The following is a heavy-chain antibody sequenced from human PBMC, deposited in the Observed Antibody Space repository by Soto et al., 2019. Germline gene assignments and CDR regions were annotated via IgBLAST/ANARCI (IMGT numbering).Heavy chain of an antibody. CDR1: GYTFTSYG. CDR2: ISAYNGNT. D-gene: IGHD6-13*01. V-gene: IGHV1-18*01. CDR3: AISRFLITQQLVPGCYYYGMDV. J-gene: IGHJ6*02. Sequence: ASVKVSCKASGYTFTSYGISWVRQAPGQGLEWMGWISAYNGNTNYAQKFQGRVTMTTDTSTSTAYMELRSLRSDDTAVYYCAISRFLITQQLVPGCYYYGMDVWGQGTTVTVSS.